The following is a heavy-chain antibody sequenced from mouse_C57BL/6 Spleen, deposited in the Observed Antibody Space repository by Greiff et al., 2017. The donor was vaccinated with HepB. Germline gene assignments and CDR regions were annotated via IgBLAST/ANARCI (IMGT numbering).Heavy chain of an antibody. CDR3: TRSRITSGGFAY. D-gene: IGHD1-1*01. CDR2: IDPETGGT. J-gene: IGHJ3*01. CDR1: GYTFTDYE. Sequence: QVQLKESGAELVRPGASVTLSCKASGYTFTDYEMHWVKQTPVHGLEWIGAIDPETGGTAYNQKFKCKAILTADKSSSTAYMELRSLTSEDSAVYYCTRSRITSGGFAYWGQGTLVTVSA. V-gene: IGHV1-15*01.